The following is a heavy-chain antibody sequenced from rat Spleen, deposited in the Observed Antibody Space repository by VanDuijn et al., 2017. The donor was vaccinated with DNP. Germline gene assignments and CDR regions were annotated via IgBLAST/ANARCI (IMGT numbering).Heavy chain of an antibody. V-gene: IGHV5-20*01. CDR3: TTENTDY. Sequence: EVQLVESGGGLVQPGRSLKLSCAASGFTFSDYYMAWVRQGPSKGLEWVGYISFDGDSTYYGDSVKGRFTISRDNARSTLYLQMNSLRSEDMATYYCTTENTDYWGQGVMVTVSS. CDR1: GFTFSDYY. CDR2: ISFDGDST. J-gene: IGHJ2*01.